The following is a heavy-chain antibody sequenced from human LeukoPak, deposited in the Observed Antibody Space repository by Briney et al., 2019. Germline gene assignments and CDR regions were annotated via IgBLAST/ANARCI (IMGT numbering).Heavy chain of an antibody. D-gene: IGHD5-18*01. CDR2: IIPTA. CDR1: GGTFSGYA. J-gene: IGHJ4*02. Sequence: SVKVSCKASGGTFSGYAISWVRQAPGQGLEWMGGIIPTANYAQKFQGRVTITADESTSTAYMELSSLRSEDTAVYYCVREANTGGYSYGYEYYDYWGQGTLVTVSS. CDR3: VREANTGGYSYGYEYYDY. V-gene: IGHV1-69*13.